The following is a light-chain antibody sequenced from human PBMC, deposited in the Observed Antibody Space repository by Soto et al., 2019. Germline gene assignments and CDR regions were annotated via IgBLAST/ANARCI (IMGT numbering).Light chain of an antibody. CDR3: CSSAPESTYV. CDR2: EVT. CDR1: TSDVGSQNF. Sequence: QSALTQPASVSGSPGQSITISCTGTTSDVGSQNFVSWYQQLPGKAPKLLIYEVTNRPSGTSNRFSGSTSGNAASLTISGLQADDEADYFCCSSAPESTYVFGTGTKVTVL. V-gene: IGLV2-23*02. J-gene: IGLJ1*01.